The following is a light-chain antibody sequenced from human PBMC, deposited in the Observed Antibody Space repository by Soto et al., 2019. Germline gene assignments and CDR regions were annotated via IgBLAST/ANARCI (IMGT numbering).Light chain of an antibody. CDR1: QSVSNN. CDR2: GAS. Sequence: EIVMTQSPATLSVSPGERATLSCRASQSVSNNLVWYQQKPGQAPRLLIYGASSRATGIPARFSGSGSGTEFTLTISSLQSEDFAVYYCQQHNIWPRAFGGVTKVDIK. CDR3: QQHNIWPRA. J-gene: IGKJ4*01. V-gene: IGKV3-15*01.